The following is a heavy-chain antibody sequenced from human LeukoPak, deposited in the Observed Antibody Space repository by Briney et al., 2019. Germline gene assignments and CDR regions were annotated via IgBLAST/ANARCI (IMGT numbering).Heavy chain of an antibody. Sequence: GSSVKVSCKASGGTFSSYAISWVRQAPGQGLEWMGGIIPIFGTANYAQKFQGRVTITTDESTSTAYMELSSLRSEDTAVYYCARTVANMTTVTNYYYYYMDVWGKGTTVTVSS. D-gene: IGHD4-11*01. V-gene: IGHV1-69*05. CDR3: ARTVANMTTVTNYYYYYMDV. CDR1: GGTFSSYA. J-gene: IGHJ6*03. CDR2: IIPIFGTA.